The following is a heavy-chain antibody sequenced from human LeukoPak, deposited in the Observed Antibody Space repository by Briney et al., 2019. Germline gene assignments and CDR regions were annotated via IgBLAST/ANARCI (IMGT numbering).Heavy chain of an antibody. CDR2: IYHSGST. V-gene: IGHV4-30-2*01. J-gene: IGHJ5*02. Sequence: PSQTLSLTCTVSGGSTSSGDYYWSWIRQPPGKGLEWIGYIYHSGSTYYNPSLKSRATISVDRSKNQFSLKLSSVTAADTAVYYCARTNLGFGESDINWFDPWGQGTLVTVSS. D-gene: IGHD3-10*01. CDR1: GGSTSSGDYY. CDR3: ARTNLGFGESDINWFDP.